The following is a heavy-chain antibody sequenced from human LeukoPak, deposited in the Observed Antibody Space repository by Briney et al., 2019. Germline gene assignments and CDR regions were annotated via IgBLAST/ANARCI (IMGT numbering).Heavy chain of an antibody. CDR1: GYTFTSYG. V-gene: IGHV1-18*04. J-gene: IGHJ6*04. CDR3: ARGHVVAATLGMFPNYYYYGMDV. CDR2: ISAYNGNT. Sequence: ASVKVSCKASGYTFTSYGISWVRQAPGQGLEWMGWISAYNGNTNYAQKLQGRVTMTTDTSTSTAYMELRSLRSDDTVVYYCARGHVVAATLGMFPNYYYYGMDVWGKGTTVTVSS. D-gene: IGHD2-15*01.